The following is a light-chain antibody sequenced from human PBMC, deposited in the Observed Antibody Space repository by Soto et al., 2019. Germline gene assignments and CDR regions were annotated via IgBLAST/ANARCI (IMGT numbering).Light chain of an antibody. Sequence: QSALTQPASVSGSPGQSITISCTGTSSDVGNYKYVSWYQQHPGKAPKLMIYEVSNRPSGVSNRFSGSKSGNTASLTISGLQAEDETDYYCQSYDSSLSVSYVFGTGTRSPS. CDR1: SSDVGNYKY. CDR3: QSYDSSLSVSYV. J-gene: IGLJ1*01. V-gene: IGLV2-14*01. CDR2: EVS.